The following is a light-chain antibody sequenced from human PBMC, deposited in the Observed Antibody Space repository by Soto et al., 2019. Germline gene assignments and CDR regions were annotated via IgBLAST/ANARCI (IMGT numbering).Light chain of an antibody. Sequence: SYELTQPPSVSVAPGKTARITCGGNNIGSKSVHWYQQKPGQAPVLVIYYDSDRPSGIPERFSGSNSGNTATLSISRVEAGDEADYYCQVWDSSSDPVVFGGGTKPTVL. CDR3: QVWDSSSDPVV. J-gene: IGLJ2*01. CDR2: YDS. V-gene: IGLV3-21*04. CDR1: NIGSKS.